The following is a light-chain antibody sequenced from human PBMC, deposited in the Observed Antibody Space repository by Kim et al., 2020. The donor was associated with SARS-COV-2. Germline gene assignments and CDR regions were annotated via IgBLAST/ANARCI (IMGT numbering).Light chain of an antibody. Sequence: ASVGDRVTITWRASQGICNDLAWFQKKPGKAPKSLIYAVSILQSGVPSKFSGSASGTDSTLTISSLQPEDFATYFCQQYNSYPFTFGGGTKVDIK. CDR2: AVS. CDR3: QQYNSYPFT. CDR1: QGICND. J-gene: IGKJ4*01. V-gene: IGKV1-16*02.